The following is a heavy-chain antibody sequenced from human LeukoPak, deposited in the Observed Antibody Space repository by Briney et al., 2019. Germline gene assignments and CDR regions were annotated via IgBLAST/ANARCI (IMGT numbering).Heavy chain of an antibody. Sequence: SETLSLTCTVSGGSISSSSYYWGWIRQPPGKGLEWIGSIYYSGSTYYNPSLKSRVTISVDTSKNQFSLKLSSVTAADTAVYYCARNRTRKDYYGSGSYGGGWFDPWGQGTLVTDSS. CDR2: IYYSGST. V-gene: IGHV4-39*01. CDR1: GGSISSSSYY. D-gene: IGHD3-10*01. CDR3: ARNRTRKDYYGSGSYGGGWFDP. J-gene: IGHJ5*02.